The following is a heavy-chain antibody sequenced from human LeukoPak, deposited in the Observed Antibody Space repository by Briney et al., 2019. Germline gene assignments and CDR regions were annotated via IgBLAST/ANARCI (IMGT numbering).Heavy chain of an antibody. J-gene: IGHJ3*02. CDR1: GYSINSGHY. CDR3: ARSALGGAFDI. V-gene: IGHV4-38-2*02. Sequence: SETLSLTCTVSGYSINSGHYWGWIRQPPGKRLEWIGSIHYSASAYYNPTLKSRVTISVDRSKNQFSLKLSSVTAADTAVYYCARSALGGAFDIWGQGTMVTVSS. CDR2: IHYSASA. D-gene: IGHD3-16*01.